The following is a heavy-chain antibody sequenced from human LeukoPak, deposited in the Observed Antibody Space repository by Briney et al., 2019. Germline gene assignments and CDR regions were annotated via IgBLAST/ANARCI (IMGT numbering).Heavy chain of an antibody. J-gene: IGHJ3*02. Sequence: GGSLRLSCAASGFTFSSYAMNWVRPAPGKGLEWVSVISGSGVNTYYADSVKGRFTISRDNSKNTLYLQMNSLRAEDTAVYYCATVSSIAARPFAFDIWGQGTMVTVSS. CDR3: ATVSSIAARPFAFDI. V-gene: IGHV3-23*01. D-gene: IGHD6-6*01. CDR2: ISGSGVNT. CDR1: GFTFSSYA.